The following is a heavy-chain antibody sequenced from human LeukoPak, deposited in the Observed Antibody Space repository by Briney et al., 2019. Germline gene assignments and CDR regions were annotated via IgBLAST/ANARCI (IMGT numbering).Heavy chain of an antibody. CDR1: GFTFSSNW. D-gene: IGHD4-23*01. Sequence: GGSLRLSCATSGFTFSSNWMSWVRHAPGKGLEWVANIKQDGSEKYYVDSVKGRFTISRDNAKNSLYLQMNSLRAEDTAVYYCARQADPVVSYFDYWGQGTLVTVSS. CDR2: IKQDGSEK. V-gene: IGHV3-7*03. CDR3: ARQADPVVSYFDY. J-gene: IGHJ4*02.